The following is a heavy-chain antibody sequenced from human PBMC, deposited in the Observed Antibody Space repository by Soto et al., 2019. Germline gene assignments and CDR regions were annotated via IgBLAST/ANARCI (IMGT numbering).Heavy chain of an antibody. CDR2: IYHSGST. V-gene: IGHV4-59*01. CDR3: ARVRHNRNWFEH. J-gene: IGHJ5*02. D-gene: IGHD1-20*01. Sequence: SETLSLTCTVSGGSISSYYWSWIRQPPGKGLEWIGYIYHSGSTNYNPSLKSRVTISVDTSENQFSLKLSSVTAADTAVYYCARVRHNRNWFEHWCPGTLLTVSS. CDR1: GGSISSYY.